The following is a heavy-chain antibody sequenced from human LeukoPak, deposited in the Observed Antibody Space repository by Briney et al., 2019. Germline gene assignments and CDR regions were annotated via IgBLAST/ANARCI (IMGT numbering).Heavy chain of an antibody. CDR3: AGDLISGSGSLGY. Sequence: GETLRLSCAASGFTFSNYVMSWARQAPGKGLVWVSRINTNGSPTQYADSVKGRFTISRDNAKNTLYLQMNSLRAEDTAVYYCAGDLISGSGSLGYRGQGTLVTVSS. D-gene: IGHD3-10*01. V-gene: IGHV3-74*01. CDR1: GFTFSNYV. J-gene: IGHJ4*02. CDR2: INTNGSPT.